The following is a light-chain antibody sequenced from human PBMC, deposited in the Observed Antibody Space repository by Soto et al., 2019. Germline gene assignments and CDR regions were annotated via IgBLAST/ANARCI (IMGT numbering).Light chain of an antibody. CDR3: LLYYGGPVV. V-gene: IGLV7-43*01. J-gene: IGLJ2*01. CDR1: TGAVTSGYY. CDR2: STS. Sequence: QTVVTQEPSLTVSPGETVTLTCGSSTGAVTSGYYPNWFQQKPGQAPRALIDSTSNKHSWTPTRFSGSLLGGKAALTLAGVQHEDEADYYCLLYYGGPVVFGGGTKRTLL.